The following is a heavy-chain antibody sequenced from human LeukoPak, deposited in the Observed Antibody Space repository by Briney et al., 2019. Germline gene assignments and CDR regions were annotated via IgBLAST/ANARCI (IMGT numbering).Heavy chain of an antibody. J-gene: IGHJ4*02. CDR2: IYYSGST. D-gene: IGHD6-13*01. Sequence: SETLSLTCTVSGGSISSYYWSWIRQPPGKGLEWIGYIYYSGSTNYNPSLKSRVTISVDTSKIQFSLKLSSVTAADTAVYYCARLLRYSSSWYYDYWGQGTLVTVSS. CDR3: ARLLRYSSSWYYDY. CDR1: GGSISSYY. V-gene: IGHV4-59*08.